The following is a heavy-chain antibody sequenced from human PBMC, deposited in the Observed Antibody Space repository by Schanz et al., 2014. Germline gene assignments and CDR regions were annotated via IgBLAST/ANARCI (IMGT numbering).Heavy chain of an antibody. Sequence: QVQLQESGPGLVKPSQTLSLTCTVSGGSISSGGYYWSWIRQHPGKGLEWIGYIYYSGSTYYNPSLKSRVTISVDTSKNQFSLNLSSATAADTAVYYCARDSLRGATGGYGMDVWGQGTTVTVSS. CDR3: ARDSLRGATGGYGMDV. CDR1: GGSISSGGYY. CDR2: IYYSGST. V-gene: IGHV4-31*03. J-gene: IGHJ6*02. D-gene: IGHD2-8*02.